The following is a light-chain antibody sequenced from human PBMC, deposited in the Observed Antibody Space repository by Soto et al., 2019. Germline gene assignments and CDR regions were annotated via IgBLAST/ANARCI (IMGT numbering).Light chain of an antibody. CDR1: QSVRNNY. CDR2: GAS. V-gene: IGKV3-20*01. CDR3: QQYGSSPST. J-gene: IGKJ2*01. Sequence: EILLTQSPGTLSLSPGERATLSCRASQSVRNNYLAWYQQKPGQAPRLLIYGASGRATGIPDRFSGSGSGTDFTLTISRLEPEDFAVYYCQQYGSSPSTFGQGTKLEI.